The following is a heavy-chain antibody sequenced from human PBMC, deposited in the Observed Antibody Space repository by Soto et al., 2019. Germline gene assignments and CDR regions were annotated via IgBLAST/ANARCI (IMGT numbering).Heavy chain of an antibody. CDR2: ISYDGSNK. Sequence: GGSLRLSCAASGFTFSSYGMHWVRQAPGKGLEWVAVISYDGSNKYYADSVKGRFTISRDNSKNTLYLQMNSLRAEDTAVYYCAKTFYGDYDFDYWGHGTLVTVSS. CDR3: AKTFYGDYDFDY. J-gene: IGHJ4*01. CDR1: GFTFSSYG. V-gene: IGHV3-30*18. D-gene: IGHD4-17*01.